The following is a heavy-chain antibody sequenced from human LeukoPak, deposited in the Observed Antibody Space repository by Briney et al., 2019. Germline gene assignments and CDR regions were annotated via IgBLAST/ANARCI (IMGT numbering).Heavy chain of an antibody. CDR3: AKCWTSDGVCLNFDH. V-gene: IGHV3-23*01. CDR1: GLSFRSYG. J-gene: IGHJ4*02. Sequence: PGGSLRLSCEASGLSFRSYGMSWVRQAPGKGLEWVSGISGSGDNTYYTDSVKGRFTISRDNSKNTPYLQMNSLRVEDTAVYYCAKCWTSDGVCLNFDHWGQGALVTVSS. D-gene: IGHD2-8*01. CDR2: ISGSGDNT.